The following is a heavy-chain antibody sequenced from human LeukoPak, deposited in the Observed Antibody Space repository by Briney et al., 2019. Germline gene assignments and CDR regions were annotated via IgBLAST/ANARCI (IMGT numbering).Heavy chain of an antibody. D-gene: IGHD6-13*01. J-gene: IGHJ6*02. CDR2: IYSGGAT. CDR3: TKTRIAAINYGMDV. Sequence: HTGGSLRLSCVASGFTVSNNYMSWVRQAPGKGLEWVSGIYSGGATNYADSVKGRFTISRDNSKNTLYLQMNSLRAEDTALYYCTKTRIAAINYGMDVWGQGTTVTVSS. CDR1: GFTVSNNY. V-gene: IGHV3-66*01.